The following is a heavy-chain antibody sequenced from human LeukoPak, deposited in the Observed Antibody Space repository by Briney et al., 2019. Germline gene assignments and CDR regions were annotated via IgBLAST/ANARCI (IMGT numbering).Heavy chain of an antibody. J-gene: IGHJ4*02. CDR3: AKAPATTGVVY. D-gene: IGHD4-17*01. V-gene: IGHV3-23*01. CDR1: GFTFSSYA. Sequence: GGSLRLSCAATGFTFSSYAMSWVRQAPGKGLEWVSAISGSGGSTYYADSVKGRFTISRDNSENTLYLQMNSLRAEDTAVYYCAKAPATTGVVYWGQGTLVTVSS. CDR2: ISGSGGST.